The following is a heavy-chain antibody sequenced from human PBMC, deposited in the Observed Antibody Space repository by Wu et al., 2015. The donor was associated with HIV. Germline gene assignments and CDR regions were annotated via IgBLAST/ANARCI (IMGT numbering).Heavy chain of an antibody. CDR3: ARGKYGGNVDY. Sequence: HVHLVQSGAEVKKPGASVKVSCKASGYRFTSHGISWVRQAPGQGLEWMGWISTYNGNRNYVQKFQGRVTMTTDTSTNTAYMELRGLRSDDTAIYYCARGKYGGNVDYWGQGTLVTVSS. V-gene: IGHV1-18*01. CDR2: ISTYNGNR. CDR1: GYRFTSHG. D-gene: IGHD4-23*01. J-gene: IGHJ4*02.